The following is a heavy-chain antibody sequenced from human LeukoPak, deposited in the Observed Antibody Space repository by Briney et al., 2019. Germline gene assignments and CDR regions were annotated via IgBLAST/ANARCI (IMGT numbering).Heavy chain of an antibody. Sequence: PGGSLRLSCAASGFTFSNDAMTWVRQAPGKGLEWVSVIGGSGGGTYYADSVRGRFTVSRDNSNNTMVLQMNSLGGEDTAIYYCARGRSWFAPWGQGTLVTVSS. V-gene: IGHV3-23*01. CDR1: GFTFSNDA. J-gene: IGHJ5*02. CDR3: ARGRSWFAP. CDR2: IGGSGGGT.